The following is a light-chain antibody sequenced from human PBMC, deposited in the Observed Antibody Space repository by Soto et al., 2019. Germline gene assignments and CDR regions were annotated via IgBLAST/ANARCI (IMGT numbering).Light chain of an antibody. CDR1: SSNVGARYG. Sequence: QSVVTQPPSVSGAPGQWVSISCTGSSSNVGARYGVHWYQQLPGTAPKLLIYANTNRPSGVPDRFSGSKSGTSASLAITGLQVEDEADYYCQSYDSSLGGYVFGTGTKLTVL. J-gene: IGLJ1*01. V-gene: IGLV1-40*01. CDR3: QSYDSSLGGYV. CDR2: ANT.